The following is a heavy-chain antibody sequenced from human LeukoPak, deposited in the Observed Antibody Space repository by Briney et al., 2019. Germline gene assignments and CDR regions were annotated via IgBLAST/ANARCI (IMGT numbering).Heavy chain of an antibody. V-gene: IGHV3-13*01. D-gene: IGHD6-19*01. CDR2: IGTNGDT. Sequence: PGGSLRLSCAASGFTFSIYDMHWVRQATGEGLEWVSGIGTNGDTYYSGSVKGRFTISRDDAKNSLYLQMNSLRPEDTAVYYCAKDWGSSGWYNYFDPWGQGTLVTVSS. CDR3: AKDWGSSGWYNYFDP. CDR1: GFTFSIYD. J-gene: IGHJ5*02.